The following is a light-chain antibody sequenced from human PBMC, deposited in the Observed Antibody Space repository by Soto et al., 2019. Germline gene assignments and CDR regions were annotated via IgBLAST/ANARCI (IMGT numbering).Light chain of an antibody. V-gene: IGKV3-15*01. CDR3: QQYCSWAPWT. CDR2: GAS. Sequence: EILMTQSPATLSVSPGQRATLSCTASQNIGTNLVWYQQKPGQAPRPLLYGASIKATRVPARFSGCGSGTDFALAVSSLRSEDFAVYYCQQYCSWAPWTFGLGTKVEIK. CDR1: QNIGTN. J-gene: IGKJ1*01.